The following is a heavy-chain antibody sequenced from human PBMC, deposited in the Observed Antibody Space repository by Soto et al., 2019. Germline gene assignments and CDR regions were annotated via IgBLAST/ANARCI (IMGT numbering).Heavy chain of an antibody. CDR3: ARDREVWLRGWGFDP. CDR1: GGSIKNYY. Sequence: QVQLQESGPGLVRPSETLSLTCSVSGGSIKNYYWNWIRQAPGKGLEWIGYIYYSGSTNYHPSLRGRVTLSVDTSKNQFSLKLTSVTAADTAVYYCARDREVWLRGWGFDPWGQGALVTVSS. CDR2: IYYSGST. J-gene: IGHJ5*02. D-gene: IGHD2-21*01. V-gene: IGHV4-59*01.